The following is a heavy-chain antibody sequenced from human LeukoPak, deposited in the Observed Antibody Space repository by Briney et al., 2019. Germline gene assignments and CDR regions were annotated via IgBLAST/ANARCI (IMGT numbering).Heavy chain of an antibody. CDR2: ISGSGGST. J-gene: IGHJ4*02. Sequence: PGGSLRLSCAASGFTVSNNYLHWVRQAPGKGLEWVSAISGSGGSTYYADSVKGRFTISRDNSKNTLYLQMNSLRAEDTAVYYCAKPLIAVAGTLYFDYWGQGTLVTVSS. CDR1: GFTVSNNY. CDR3: AKPLIAVAGTLYFDY. D-gene: IGHD6-19*01. V-gene: IGHV3-23*01.